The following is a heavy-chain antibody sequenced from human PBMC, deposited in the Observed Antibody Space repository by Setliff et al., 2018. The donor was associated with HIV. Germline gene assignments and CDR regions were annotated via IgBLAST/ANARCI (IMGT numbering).Heavy chain of an antibody. CDR3: ARALYTNLAHFDY. CDR1: GYTFTGYF. CDR2: ISPDNGNT. V-gene: IGHV1-2*02. J-gene: IGHJ4*02. D-gene: IGHD4-4*01. Sequence: ASVKVSCKASGYTFTGYFLHWVRQAPGQGLEWMGWISPDNGNTRISQRFRGSVTMTRDRSINTAYMELSGLTSDDTAVYYCARALYTNLAHFDYLGQGTLVTVSS.